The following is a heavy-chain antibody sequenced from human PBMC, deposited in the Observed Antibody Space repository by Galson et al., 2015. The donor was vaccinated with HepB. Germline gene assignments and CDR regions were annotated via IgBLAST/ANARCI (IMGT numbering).Heavy chain of an antibody. CDR3: AKDRLAAAGRSVGSFQFDP. Sequence: SLRLSCAASGFSFDDFAMHWVRQVPGKGLEWVSGISWNSGDIAYGDSVKGRFTISRDNAKKSLFLQMSSLRVEDTALYYCAKDRLAAAGRSVGSFQFDPWGQGTLVTVSS. D-gene: IGHD6-13*01. CDR1: GFSFDDFA. V-gene: IGHV3-9*01. CDR2: ISWNSGDI. J-gene: IGHJ5*02.